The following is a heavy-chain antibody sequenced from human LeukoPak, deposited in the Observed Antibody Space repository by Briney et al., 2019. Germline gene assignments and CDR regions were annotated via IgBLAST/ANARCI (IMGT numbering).Heavy chain of an antibody. V-gene: IGHV3-11*01. J-gene: IGHJ3*02. CDR3: ARDPPYDAFDI. CDR2: ISSGSTTI. Sequence: GGSLRLSCAASGFTFSDYYMTWIRQAPGKGLEWVSYISSGSTTIYYADSVKGRFTISRDNAKSSVYLLMDSLRVDNTAVYYCARDPPYDAFDIWGQGTMVTVSS. CDR1: GFTFSDYY.